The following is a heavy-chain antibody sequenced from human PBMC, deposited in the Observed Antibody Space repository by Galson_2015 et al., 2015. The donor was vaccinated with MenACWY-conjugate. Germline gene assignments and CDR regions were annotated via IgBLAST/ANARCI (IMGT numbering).Heavy chain of an antibody. Sequence: SLRLSCAASGFTFSSYAMGWVRQAPGQGLEWVSAISGSGGSTYYADSVKGRFTISRDNSKNTLYLQMNSLRAEDTAVYYCAKDTIDHGWFDPWGQGTLVTVSS. CDR2: ISGSGGST. D-gene: IGHD5-24*01. J-gene: IGHJ5*02. V-gene: IGHV3-23*01. CDR1: GFTFSSYA. CDR3: AKDTIDHGWFDP.